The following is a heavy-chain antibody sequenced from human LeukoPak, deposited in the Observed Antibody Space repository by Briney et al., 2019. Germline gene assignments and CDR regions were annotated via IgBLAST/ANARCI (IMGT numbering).Heavy chain of an antibody. Sequence: GGSLRLSCAASGFTFSSYWMSWVRQAPGKGLEWVANIKQDGSEKYYVDSVKGRFTISRDNAKNSLYLQMNSLRAEDTAVYYCAREDYYDSSGYYREAGGYNWFDPWGQGTLVTVSS. CDR2: IKQDGSEK. V-gene: IGHV3-7*01. CDR1: GFTFSSYW. J-gene: IGHJ5*02. D-gene: IGHD3-22*01. CDR3: AREDYYDSSGYYREAGGYNWFDP.